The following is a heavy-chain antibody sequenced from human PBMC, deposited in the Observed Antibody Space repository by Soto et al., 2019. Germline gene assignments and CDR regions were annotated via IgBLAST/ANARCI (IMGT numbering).Heavy chain of an antibody. V-gene: IGHV4-59*01. D-gene: IGHD3-10*01. J-gene: IGHJ4*02. CDR2: IYYSGST. CDR1: GGSISSYY. Sequence: ASETLSLTCTVSGGSISSYYWSWIRQPPGKGLEWIGYIYYSGSTNYNPSLKSRVTISVDTSKNQFSLKLSSVTAADTAVYYCARDSDDYGSENYFDYWGQGTLVTVSS. CDR3: ARDSDDYGSENYFDY.